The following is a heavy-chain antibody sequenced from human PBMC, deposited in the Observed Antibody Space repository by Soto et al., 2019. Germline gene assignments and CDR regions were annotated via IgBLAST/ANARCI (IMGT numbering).Heavy chain of an antibody. D-gene: IGHD3-16*01. J-gene: IGHJ3*02. V-gene: IGHV3-7*01. CDR1: GFAFSKHW. CDR3: VREAVITFREVDDAFAT. CDR2: IKQDGSET. Sequence: EVQVVESGGGLVQPGGSLRLSCAASGFAFSKHWMTWVRQAPGKGLEWVANIKQDGSETFYVDSVKGRFTISRDNAKDSLFLQMNGLRAEDTAVYYCVREAVITFREVDDAFATWGKGTMVIVSS.